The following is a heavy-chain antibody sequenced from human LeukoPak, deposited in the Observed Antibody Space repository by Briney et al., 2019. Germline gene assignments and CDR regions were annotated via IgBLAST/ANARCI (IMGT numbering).Heavy chain of an antibody. CDR2: INHSGST. Sequence: KSSETLSLTCAVYGGSFSGYYWSWIRQPPGKGLEWIGEINHSGSTKYNPSLKSRVTISVDTSKNQFSLRLSSVTAADTAVYYCARDIAAAGRRFDPWGQGTLVTVSS. V-gene: IGHV4-34*01. J-gene: IGHJ5*02. CDR3: ARDIAAAGRRFDP. CDR1: GGSFSGYY. D-gene: IGHD6-13*01.